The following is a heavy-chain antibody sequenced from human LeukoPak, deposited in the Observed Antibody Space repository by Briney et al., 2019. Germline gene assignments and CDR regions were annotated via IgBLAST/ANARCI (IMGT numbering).Heavy chain of an antibody. CDR3: ARHEALGDFWSGLGV. J-gene: IGHJ6*02. D-gene: IGHD3-3*01. Sequence: GESPKISCKGSGYSFSSYWINWVRQMPGRGLEWMGRFDPSDSYSKYRPSFQGHVTFSADKSITTAYLQWSSLEASDTAIYYCARHEALGDFWSGLGVWGQGTTVTVSS. CDR2: FDPSDSYS. CDR1: GYSFSSYW. V-gene: IGHV5-10-1*01.